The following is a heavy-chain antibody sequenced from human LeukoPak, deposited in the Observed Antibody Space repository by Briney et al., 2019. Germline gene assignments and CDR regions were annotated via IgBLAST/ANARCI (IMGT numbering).Heavy chain of an antibody. D-gene: IGHD2-15*01. Sequence: PPGGSLRLSCEASGFSFSTYAMSWVRPAPGKGLEWVSGISDSGGSTYSADSVKGRFTISRDNSKNTLYLQMNSLRAEDTAVYHCARQLGYCSGGNCYFDLWGQGALVTVSS. CDR3: ARQLGYCSGGNCYFDL. J-gene: IGHJ4*02. V-gene: IGHV3-23*01. CDR1: GFSFSTYA. CDR2: ISDSGGST.